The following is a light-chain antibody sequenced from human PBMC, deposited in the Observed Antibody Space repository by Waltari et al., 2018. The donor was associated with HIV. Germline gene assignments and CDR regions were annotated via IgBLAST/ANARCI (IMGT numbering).Light chain of an antibody. CDR3: SSYTSSSTLI. CDR2: EVS. CDR1: SSDVGGYNY. V-gene: IGLV2-14*01. Sequence: QSALTPPASVPGSPGQSITISCTGTSSDVGGYNYVSWYQHHQGKAPKLMIYEVSHRPSGVSNRFAGSKSGNTASLTISGLQAGDEADYYCSSYTSSSTLIFGGGTILTVL. J-gene: IGLJ2*01.